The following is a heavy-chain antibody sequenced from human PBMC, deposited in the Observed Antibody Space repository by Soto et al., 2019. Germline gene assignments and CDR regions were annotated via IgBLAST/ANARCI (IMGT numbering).Heavy chain of an antibody. J-gene: IGHJ6*02. CDR3: ARDPGTSMIENYYNGMDV. CDR2: IYTSGSS. D-gene: IGHD3-16*01. CDR1: GDSIRNYF. Sequence: QVQLQESGPGQVKPSETLSLTCTVSGDSIRNYFWSWIRQPAGKGLEWIGRIYTSGSSNYNPSLKRRLPMSVDTSKNQVSLNLRSVTAADTAVYYCARDPGTSMIENYYNGMDVWGRGTTVIVSS. V-gene: IGHV4-4*07.